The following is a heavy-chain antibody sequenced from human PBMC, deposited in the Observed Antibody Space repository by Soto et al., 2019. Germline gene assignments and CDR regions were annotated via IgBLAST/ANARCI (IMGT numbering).Heavy chain of an antibody. CDR2: IYYTGDT. V-gene: IGHV4-59*01. CDR1: GDSISTYY. CDR3: ARDPSGHPPLYRFDP. Sequence: SETLSLTCTVSGDSISTYYWHWIRLPPGKGLEWIGYIYYTGDTNYNPSLKSRVTISLDTSKNQFSLKLSSVTAADTAVYYCARDPSGHPPLYRFDPRGQGTPVIVSS. D-gene: IGHD5-12*01. J-gene: IGHJ5*02.